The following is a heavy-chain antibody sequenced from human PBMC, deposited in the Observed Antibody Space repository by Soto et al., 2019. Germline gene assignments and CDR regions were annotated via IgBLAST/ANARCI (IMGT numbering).Heavy chain of an antibody. CDR2: IAVGSGYT. Sequence: ASVKVSCKASGFTFTSSAFQWVRQARGQRLEWIGWIAVGSGYTNYAQRFQDRVTLTRDMSTATTYMELSRLTSEDTAIYYCAADATAWQQMVPSDYWGQGTLVSVSS. J-gene: IGHJ4*02. D-gene: IGHD2-8*01. CDR1: GFTFTSSA. CDR3: AADATAWQQMVPSDY. V-gene: IGHV1-58*01.